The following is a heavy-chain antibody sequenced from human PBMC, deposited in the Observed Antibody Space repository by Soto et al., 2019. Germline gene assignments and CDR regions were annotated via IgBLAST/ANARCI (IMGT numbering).Heavy chain of an antibody. D-gene: IGHD2-2*01. CDR1: GGSISSYY. J-gene: IGHJ5*02. Sequence: PSETLSLTCTVSGGSISSYYWSWLRQHPGKGLEWIGYIYYSGTTYYNPSLKSRVTISVDTSKNDFSLKLSSVTAADTAVYYCGRARYCDSITCYAGPWFDPWGQGTLVTVSS. CDR3: GRARYCDSITCYAGPWFDP. CDR2: IYYSGTT. V-gene: IGHV4-59*06.